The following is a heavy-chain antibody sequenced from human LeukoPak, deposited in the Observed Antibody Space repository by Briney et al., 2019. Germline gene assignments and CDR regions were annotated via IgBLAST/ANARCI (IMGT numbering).Heavy chain of an antibody. CDR2: INHSGST. D-gene: IGHD1-26*01. Sequence: SETLSLTCAVYGGSFSGYYWSWIRQPPGKGLEWIGEINHSGSTNYNPSLKSRVTISVDTSKNQFSLKLSSVTDAETAVYYCARDSRIGRGNYWGQGTLVTVS. V-gene: IGHV4-34*01. CDR1: GGSFSGYY. J-gene: IGHJ4*02. CDR3: ARDSRIGRGNY.